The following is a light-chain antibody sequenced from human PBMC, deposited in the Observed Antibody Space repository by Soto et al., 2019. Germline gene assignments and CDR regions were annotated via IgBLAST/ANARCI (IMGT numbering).Light chain of an antibody. CDR2: KVS. J-gene: IGKJ1*01. CDR1: QSLVFSDGNIY. V-gene: IGKV2-30*01. CDR3: MPGTRWLWT. Sequence: DVVLTQSPLSLPVALGQPASISCRSSQSLVFSDGNIYLNWFHQRPGQSPRRLIYKVSNRDSWVQARFSGSGSGTYFTLKISRVEAEDVGVYYCMPGTRWLWTFGQGTKVEIK.